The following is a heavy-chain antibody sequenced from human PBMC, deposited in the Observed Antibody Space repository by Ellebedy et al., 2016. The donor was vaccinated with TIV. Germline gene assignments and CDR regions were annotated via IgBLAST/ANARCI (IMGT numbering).Heavy chain of an antibody. CDR2: IYYSGST. CDR1: GGSISSYY. CDR3: ARDQVAYNWNYGQSHYNHNGMDV. J-gene: IGHJ6*02. D-gene: IGHD1-7*01. Sequence: GSLRLSCTVSGGSISSYYWGWIRQPPGKGLEWIGYIYYSGSTNYNPSLKSRVTISVDTSKNQFSLKLSSVTAADTAVYYCARDQVAYNWNYGQSHYNHNGMDVWGQGTTV. V-gene: IGHV4-59*01.